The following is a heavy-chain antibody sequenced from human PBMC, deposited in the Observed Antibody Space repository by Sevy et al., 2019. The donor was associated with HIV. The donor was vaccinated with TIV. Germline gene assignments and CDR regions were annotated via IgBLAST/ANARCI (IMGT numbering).Heavy chain of an antibody. J-gene: IGHJ3*02. CDR3: AKDRFDGSGYYPEGAFDI. Sequence: GGSLRLSCAASGFTFNNYAMNWVRQAPGKVLEWVSAMSGSGFSTYYADSVKGRFTFSRDNSKNTLYLQMNSLRAEDTAVYYCAKDRFDGSGYYPEGAFDIWGQGTMVTVSS. CDR2: MSGSGFST. CDR1: GFTFNNYA. V-gene: IGHV3-23*01. D-gene: IGHD3-22*01.